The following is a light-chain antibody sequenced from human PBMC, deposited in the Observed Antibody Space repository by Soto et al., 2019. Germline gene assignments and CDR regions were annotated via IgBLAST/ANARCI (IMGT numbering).Light chain of an antibody. V-gene: IGKV3-20*01. Sequence: ETVLTQSPGTLSLSPGEGATLSCRASQSVDSRYLAWYQQRPSQAPRLLISATSTRASGIPDRFSGSGSGTDFTLTISRLEPEDFAVYYCQQYATAPYTFGRGTTLEF. CDR3: QQYATAPYT. CDR2: ATS. CDR1: QSVDSRY. J-gene: IGKJ2*01.